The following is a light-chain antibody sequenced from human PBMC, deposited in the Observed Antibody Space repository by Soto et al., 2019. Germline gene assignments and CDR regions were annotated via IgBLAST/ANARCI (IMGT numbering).Light chain of an antibody. J-gene: IGKJ1*01. CDR3: QQYYGAPWT. CDR1: QSVLYSSNNKNY. Sequence: DIGMTQSPDSLAVSLGERATINCESSQSVLYSSNNKNYLAWYQQKPGQPPKLLIYWASTRESGVPDRFSGSGSGTDFTLTCSSLQADDVAVYYCQQYYGAPWTFGQGTKVEIK. V-gene: IGKV4-1*01. CDR2: WAS.